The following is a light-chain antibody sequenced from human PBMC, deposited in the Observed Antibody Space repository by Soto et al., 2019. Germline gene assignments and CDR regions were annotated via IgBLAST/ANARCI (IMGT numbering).Light chain of an antibody. J-gene: IGKJ5*01. V-gene: IGKV1-33*01. CDR2: DAS. CDR3: QQSNDLVS. CDR1: QDINNY. Sequence: DIQMTQSPSSLSASVGDRVTITCQASQDINNYVNWYQQKPGKAPKLLIFDASTLKTGVPSRFSGSGSGTDFSFTIISLQPEDIATYYCQQSNDLVSFGQGTRLEIK.